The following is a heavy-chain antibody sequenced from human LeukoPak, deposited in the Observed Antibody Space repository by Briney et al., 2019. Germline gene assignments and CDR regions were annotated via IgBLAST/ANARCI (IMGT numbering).Heavy chain of an antibody. CDR3: ARSPGGEGWLRFRGKRAYYMDV. V-gene: IGHV1-46*01. Sequence: GASVKVSCKASGGTFSSYAISWVRQAPGQGLEWMGIINPSGGSTSYAQKFQGRVTMTRDTSTSTVYMELSSLRSEDTAVYYCARSPGGEGWLRFRGKRAYYMDVWGKGTTVTISS. CDR2: INPSGGST. J-gene: IGHJ6*03. D-gene: IGHD5-12*01. CDR1: GGTFSSYA.